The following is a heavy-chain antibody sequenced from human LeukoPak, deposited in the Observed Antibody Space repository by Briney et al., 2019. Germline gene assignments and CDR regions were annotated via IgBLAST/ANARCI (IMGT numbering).Heavy chain of an antibody. J-gene: IGHJ6*03. Sequence: GASVKVSCKASGYTFTSYGISWVRQAPGQGLEWMGWISAYNGNTNYAQKLQGRVTMTTDTSTSTAYMELRSLRPDDTAVYYCAREEYSSSWGGYYYYYMDVWGKGTTVTVSS. D-gene: IGHD6-13*01. CDR2: ISAYNGNT. CDR1: GYTFTSYG. CDR3: AREEYSSSWGGYYYYYMDV. V-gene: IGHV1-18*01.